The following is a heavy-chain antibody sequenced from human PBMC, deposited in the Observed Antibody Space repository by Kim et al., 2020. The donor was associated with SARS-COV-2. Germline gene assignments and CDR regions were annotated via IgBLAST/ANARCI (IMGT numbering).Heavy chain of an antibody. CDR2: ISYDGSNK. CDR3: ARFIGGYNFSYFDY. J-gene: IGHJ4*02. Sequence: GGSLRLSCAASGFTFSSYGMHWVRQAPGKGLEWVAVISYDGSNKYYADSVKGRFTISRDNSKNTLYLQMNSLRAEDTAVYYCARFIGGYNFSYFDYWGQG. CDR1: GFTFSSYG. D-gene: IGHD5-12*01. V-gene: IGHV3-33*05.